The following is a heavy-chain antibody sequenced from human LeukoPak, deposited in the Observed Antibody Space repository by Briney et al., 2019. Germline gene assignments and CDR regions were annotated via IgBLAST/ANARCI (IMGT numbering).Heavy chain of an antibody. Sequence: PGGSLRLSCAASGFTFDDYGMSWVRQAPGKGLEWVSLISWDGGSTYYADSVKGRFTISRDNSKNSLYLQMNSLRAEDTALYYCAKDHLWFGRENYMDVWGKGTTVTVSS. D-gene: IGHD3-10*01. J-gene: IGHJ6*03. CDR3: AKDHLWFGRENYMDV. V-gene: IGHV3-43D*03. CDR1: GFTFDDYG. CDR2: ISWDGGST.